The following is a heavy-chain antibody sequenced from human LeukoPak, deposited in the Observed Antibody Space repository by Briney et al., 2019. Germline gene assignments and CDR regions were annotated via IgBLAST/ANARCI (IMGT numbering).Heavy chain of an antibody. D-gene: IGHD3-3*01. J-gene: IGHJ5*02. Sequence: ASVKVSCETSGYSFTDYYIHWVRQAPGQGLEWMGWINTKSGRISSARKFQGRVTMTSDPSITKVYMDMAWLTSDDTAIYFCARADFIDAGPYLIGPWGQGTLVTVSS. CDR1: GYSFTDYY. V-gene: IGHV1-2*02. CDR2: INTKSGRI. CDR3: ARADFIDAGPYLIGP.